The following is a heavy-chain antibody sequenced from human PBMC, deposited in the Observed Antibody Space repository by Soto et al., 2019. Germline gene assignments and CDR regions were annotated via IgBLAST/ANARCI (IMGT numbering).Heavy chain of an antibody. CDR3: AKDRSYGPYYYYYGMDV. Sequence: SGGSLRLSCAASGFTFSSYGMHWVRQAPGKGLEWVAVISYDGSNKYYADSVKGRFTISRDNSKNTLYLQMNSLRAEDTAVYYCAKDRSYGPYYYYYGMDVWGQGTTVTVSS. D-gene: IGHD5-18*01. V-gene: IGHV3-30*18. J-gene: IGHJ6*02. CDR1: GFTFSSYG. CDR2: ISYDGSNK.